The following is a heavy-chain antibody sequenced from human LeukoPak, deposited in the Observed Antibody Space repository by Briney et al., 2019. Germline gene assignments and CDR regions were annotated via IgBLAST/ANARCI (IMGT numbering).Heavy chain of an antibody. D-gene: IGHD2-8*01. V-gene: IGHV1-69*06. Sequence: SVKVSCKASGGTFSSYAISWVRQAPGQGLEWMGRIILIFGTANYAQKFQGRVTITADKSTSTAYMELSSLRSEDTAVYYCARVYGNDAFDIWGQGTMVTVSS. CDR1: GGTFSSYA. J-gene: IGHJ3*02. CDR3: ARVYGNDAFDI. CDR2: IILIFGTA.